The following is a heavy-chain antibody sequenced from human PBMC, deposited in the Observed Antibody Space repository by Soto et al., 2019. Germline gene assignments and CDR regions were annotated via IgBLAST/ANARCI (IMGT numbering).Heavy chain of an antibody. J-gene: IGHJ6*02. Sequence: SETLSLTCAVYGGSFSGYYWSWIRQPPGKGLEWIGYIYYSGSTNYNPSLKSRVTISVDTSKNQFSLKLSSVTAADTAVYYCARGWFGEFPYYYYYGMDVWGQGTTVTVSS. CDR3: ARGWFGEFPYYYYYGMDV. V-gene: IGHV4-59*01. D-gene: IGHD3-10*01. CDR2: IYYSGST. CDR1: GGSFSGYY.